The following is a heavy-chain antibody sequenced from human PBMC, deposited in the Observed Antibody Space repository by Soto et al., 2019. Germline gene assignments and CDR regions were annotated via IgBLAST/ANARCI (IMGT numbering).Heavy chain of an antibody. J-gene: IGHJ6*02. Sequence: GASVKVSCKASGYTFTSYAMHWVRQAPGQRLEWMGWINAGNGNTKYSQKFQGRVTITRDTSASTAYMELSSLRSEDTAVYYCARDWGILTGYLFDTWYYYYGMDVWGQGTTVTVSS. D-gene: IGHD3-9*01. CDR2: INAGNGNT. CDR3: ARDWGILTGYLFDTWYYYYGMDV. CDR1: GYTFTSYA. V-gene: IGHV1-3*01.